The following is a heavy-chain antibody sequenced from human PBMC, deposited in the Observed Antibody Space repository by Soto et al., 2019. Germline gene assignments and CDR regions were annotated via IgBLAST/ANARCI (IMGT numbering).Heavy chain of an antibody. CDR3: ARDIPSSLNDYGDRVPFDY. D-gene: IGHD4-17*01. CDR2: ISSSSSYI. Sequence: GGSLRLSCAASGFTFSSYSMNWVRQAPGKGLEWVSSISSSSSYIYYADSVKGRFTISRDNAKNSLYLQMNSLRAEDTAVYYCARDIPSSLNDYGDRVPFDYWGQGTLVTVSS. J-gene: IGHJ4*02. V-gene: IGHV3-21*01. CDR1: GFTFSSYS.